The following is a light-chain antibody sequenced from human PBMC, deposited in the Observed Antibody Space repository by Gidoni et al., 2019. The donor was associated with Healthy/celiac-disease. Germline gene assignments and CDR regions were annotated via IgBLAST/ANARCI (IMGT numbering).Light chain of an antibody. CDR2: AAS. CDR3: QQSYSTPPWT. J-gene: IGKJ1*01. V-gene: IGKV1-39*01. Sequence: DIQITHSPSSLSASVGDRVTITCRASQSISSYLNWYQQKPGKAPKLLIYAASSWQSGVQSRFSGSGSGTDFTLTISSLQPEDCATYYCQQSYSTPPWTFGQGTKVEIK. CDR1: QSISSY.